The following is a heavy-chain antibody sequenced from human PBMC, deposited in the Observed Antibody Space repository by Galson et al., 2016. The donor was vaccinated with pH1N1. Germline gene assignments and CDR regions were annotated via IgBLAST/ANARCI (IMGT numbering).Heavy chain of an antibody. CDR2: IWYDGSKK. Sequence: SLRLSCAASGFTFSSYGIHWVRQAPGKGLEWVAVIWYDGSKKYYADSVKDRFTISRDNSRKTLYLQMNSLRAEDTAVYYCARAEYYGSVSYIVRYFGMDVWGQGTTVTVSS. CDR3: ARAEYYGSVSYIVRYFGMDV. V-gene: IGHV3-33*01. J-gene: IGHJ6*02. D-gene: IGHD3-10*01. CDR1: GFTFSSYG.